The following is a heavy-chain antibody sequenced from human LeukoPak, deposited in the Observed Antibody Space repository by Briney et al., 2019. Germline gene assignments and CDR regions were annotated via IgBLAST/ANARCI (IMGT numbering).Heavy chain of an antibody. CDR3: AKDRSVYSYGYYYFDY. D-gene: IGHD5-18*01. CDR1: GFTFSDYA. Sequence: PGGSLRLSCAASGFTFSDYAMTWVRQAPGKGLEWVSGISGSSGSTYCADAVKGRFTISRDNSKNTLYLQMNSLRAEDTAVYYCAKDRSVYSYGYYYFDYWGQGTLVTVSS. J-gene: IGHJ4*02. V-gene: IGHV3-23*01. CDR2: ISGSSGST.